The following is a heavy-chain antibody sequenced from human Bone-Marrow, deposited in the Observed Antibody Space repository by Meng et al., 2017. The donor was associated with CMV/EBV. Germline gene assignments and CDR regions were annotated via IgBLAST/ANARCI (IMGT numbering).Heavy chain of an antibody. CDR3: ARGRYSPNWFDP. CDR1: GGTFSSYA. Sequence: LVLAGGEVKRPGSPVKVPCKASGGTFSSYAISWVRQAPGQGLEWMGGIIPIFGTANYAQKFQGRVTITADESTSTAYMELSSLRSEDTAVYYCARGRYSPNWFDPWGQGTLVTVSS. D-gene: IGHD3-16*02. CDR2: IIPIFGTA. J-gene: IGHJ5*02. V-gene: IGHV1-69*01.